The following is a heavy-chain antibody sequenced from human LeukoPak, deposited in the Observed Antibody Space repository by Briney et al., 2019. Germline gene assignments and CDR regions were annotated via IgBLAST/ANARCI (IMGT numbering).Heavy chain of an antibody. CDR2: INPNSGGT. V-gene: IGHV1-2*04. Sequence: ASVKVSCKASGYTFTGYYMHWVRQAPGQGLEWMGWINPNSGGTNYAQKFQGWVTMTRDTSISTAYMELSRLRSDDTAVYYCARDQRSSGWYGFGGVYAYYFDYWGQGTLVTVSS. D-gene: IGHD6-19*01. CDR3: ARDQRSSGWYGFGGVYAYYFDY. J-gene: IGHJ4*02. CDR1: GYTFTGYY.